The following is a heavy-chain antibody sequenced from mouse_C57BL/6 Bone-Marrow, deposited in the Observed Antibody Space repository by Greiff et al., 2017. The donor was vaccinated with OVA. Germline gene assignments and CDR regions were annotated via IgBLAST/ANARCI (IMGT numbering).Heavy chain of an antibody. V-gene: IGHV1-64*01. J-gene: IGHJ4*01. CDR3: AREGITAVVDYYAMDD. CDR2: IHPNSGST. D-gene: IGHD1-1*01. CDR1: GYTFTSYW. Sequence: QVQLQQPGAELVKPGASVKLSCKASGYTFTSYWMHWVKQRPGQGLEWIGMIHPNSGSTNYNAKFKSKATLTVDKSSSTAYMQLSSLTSEDSAVYYCAREGITAVVDYYAMDDWGQGTSVTVSS.